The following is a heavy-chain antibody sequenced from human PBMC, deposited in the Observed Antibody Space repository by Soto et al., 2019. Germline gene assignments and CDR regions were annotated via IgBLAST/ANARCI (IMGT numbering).Heavy chain of an antibody. CDR1: GYTFTGYY. CDR2: INPNSGGT. V-gene: IGHV1-2*02. D-gene: IGHD6-19*01. CDR3: AIRPAVAGTRQFDY. J-gene: IGHJ4*02. Sequence: VASVKVSCKASGYTFTGYYMHWVRQAPGQGLEWMGWINPNSGGTNYAQKFQGRVTMTRDTSISTAYMELSRLRSDDTAVYYCAIRPAVAGTRQFDYWGQGTLVTVSS.